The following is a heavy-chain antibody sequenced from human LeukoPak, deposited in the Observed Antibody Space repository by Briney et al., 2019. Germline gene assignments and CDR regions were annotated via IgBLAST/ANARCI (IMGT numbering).Heavy chain of an antibody. CDR2: INSDGSST. CDR3: AKDAPNFGVVPYYYYGMDV. Sequence: PGGSLRLSCAASGFTFSSYWMHWVRQAPGKGLVWVSRINSDGSSTYYADSVKGRFTISRDNSKNTLYLQMNSLRAEDTAVYYCAKDAPNFGVVPYYYYGMDVWGQGTTVTVSS. J-gene: IGHJ6*02. D-gene: IGHD3-3*01. CDR1: GFTFSSYW. V-gene: IGHV3-74*01.